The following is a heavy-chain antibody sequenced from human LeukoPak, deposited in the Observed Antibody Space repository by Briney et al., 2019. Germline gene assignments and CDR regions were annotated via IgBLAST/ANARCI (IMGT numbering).Heavy chain of an antibody. Sequence: PGGSLRLSCAASGFTVSSNYMSWVRQGPGKGLEWVSTIYSGGSTYYADSVTGRFTISRDNSKNTLYLQMNTLRAEDTAVYYCARGLFLSGYLDAFDIWGQGTVVTVSS. CDR3: ARGLFLSGYLDAFDI. CDR1: GFTVSSNY. CDR2: IYSGGST. J-gene: IGHJ3*02. V-gene: IGHV3-53*01. D-gene: IGHD3-22*01.